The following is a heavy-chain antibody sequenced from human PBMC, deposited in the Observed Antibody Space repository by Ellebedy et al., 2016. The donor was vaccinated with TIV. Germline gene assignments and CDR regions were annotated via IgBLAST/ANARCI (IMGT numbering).Heavy chain of an antibody. J-gene: IGHJ6*02. CDR3: ARGKLGVRGLDV. V-gene: IGHV4-34*01. D-gene: IGHD3-10*01. Sequence: ESLKISCAVHGGYFTGYYWSWIRQSPGKGPEWIGEIYHSGSTDYNPSLKSRVTISVDTSKNQFSLKLTSVTAADTAGYYCARGKLGVRGLDVWGQGTAVTVS. CDR1: GGYFTGYY. CDR2: IYHSGST.